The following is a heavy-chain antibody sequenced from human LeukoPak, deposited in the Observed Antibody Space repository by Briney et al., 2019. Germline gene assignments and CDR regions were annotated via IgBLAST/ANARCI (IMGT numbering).Heavy chain of an antibody. CDR3: AKGVGLGAMVTFSLGWNY. CDR2: ISGSGGST. V-gene: IGHV3-23*01. D-gene: IGHD5-18*01. CDR1: GFTFSSYA. J-gene: IGHJ4*02. Sequence: GGSLRLSCAASGFTFSSYAMSWVRQAPGKGLEWVLAISGSGGSTYYADSVKGRFTISRDNSKNTLYLQMNSLRAEDTAVYYCAKGVGLGAMVTFSLGWNYWGQGTLVTVSS.